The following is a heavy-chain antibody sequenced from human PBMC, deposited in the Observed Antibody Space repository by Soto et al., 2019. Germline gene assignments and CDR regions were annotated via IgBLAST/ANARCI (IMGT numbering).Heavy chain of an antibody. CDR1: GFTVSSYA. CDR3: ARDREGGWLVISHDFDY. Sequence: QVQLVESGGGVVQPGRSLRLSCAASGFTVSSYAMHWVRQAPGKGLEWVAVISYDGSNKYYADSVKGRFTISRDNSKNTLYLQMTSLRAEDTAVYYCARDREGGWLVISHDFDYWGQGTLVTVSS. J-gene: IGHJ4*02. D-gene: IGHD6-19*01. CDR2: ISYDGSNK. V-gene: IGHV3-30-3*01.